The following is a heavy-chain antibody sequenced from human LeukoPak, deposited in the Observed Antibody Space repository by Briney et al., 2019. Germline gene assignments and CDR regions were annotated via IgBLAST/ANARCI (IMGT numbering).Heavy chain of an antibody. CDR3: ARSRPINAGGFNWFDP. CDR2: IYLTGNT. CDR1: GYSINSGYY. Sequence: SETLSLTCTVSGYSINSGYYWGWIRQPPGKGLEWIGSIYLTGNTYYNPSLKSRITISVDTSKNQFSLKLSSVTAADTAVYYCARSRPINAGGFNWFDPWGQGTLVTVSS. D-gene: IGHD3-10*01. J-gene: IGHJ5*02. V-gene: IGHV4-38-2*02.